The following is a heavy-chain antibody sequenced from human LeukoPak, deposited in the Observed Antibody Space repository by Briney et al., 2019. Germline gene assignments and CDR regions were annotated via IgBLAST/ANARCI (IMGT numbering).Heavy chain of an antibody. CDR3: ARESDSYGYSY. CDR2: IIPIFGTA. CDR1: GGTFSSYA. Sequence: SVTVSCKASGGTFSSYAISWVRQAPGQGLQWMGGIIPIFGTANYAQKFKGRVTITADESTSTAYMELSSLRSEDTAVYYCARESDSYGYSYWGQGTLVTVSS. D-gene: IGHD5-18*01. J-gene: IGHJ4*02. V-gene: IGHV1-69*13.